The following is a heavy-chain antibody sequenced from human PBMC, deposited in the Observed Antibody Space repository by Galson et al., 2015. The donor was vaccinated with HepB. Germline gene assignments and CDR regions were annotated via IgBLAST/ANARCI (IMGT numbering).Heavy chain of an antibody. D-gene: IGHD3-22*01. J-gene: IGHJ4*02. Sequence: SLRLSCAASGFTFSSYSMSWVRQAPGKGLERVAKIKQDGSEKYYVDSVKGRFTISRDNAKNSLYLQMNSLRAEDTAVYYCARGSGYDWGQGTLVIVSS. CDR2: IKQDGSEK. CDR3: ARGSGYD. V-gene: IGHV3-7*03. CDR1: GFTFSSYS.